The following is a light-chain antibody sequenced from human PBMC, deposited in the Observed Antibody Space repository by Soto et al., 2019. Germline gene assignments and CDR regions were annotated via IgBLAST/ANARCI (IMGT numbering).Light chain of an antibody. CDR1: QDIGND. Sequence: IQMTQSPSSLSASVRDRVTITCRASQDIGNDLGWYQQKPGKAPNLLIYAASSLRSGVPSRFSGSGSGTHFTLHIHSLQADDSATYFCLQYYTYPWTFGQGTKVEIK. CDR2: AAS. V-gene: IGKV1-6*02. J-gene: IGKJ1*01. CDR3: LQYYTYPWT.